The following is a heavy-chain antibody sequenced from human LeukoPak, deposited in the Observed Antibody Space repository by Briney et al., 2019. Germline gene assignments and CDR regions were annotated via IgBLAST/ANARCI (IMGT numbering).Heavy chain of an antibody. CDR1: GGSISSYY. D-gene: IGHD2-21*02. V-gene: IGHV4-59*01. CDR2: IYYSGST. CDR3: GRAGRDHGEYFQF. J-gene: IGHJ1*01. Sequence: SETLSLTCTASGGSISSYYWSWIRQPPGKGLEWIGYIYYSGSTNYNPSLKSRVTISVDTSKNQFSLKLSSVTAADTAVYYCGRAGRDHGEYFQFWGQGTLVTVSS.